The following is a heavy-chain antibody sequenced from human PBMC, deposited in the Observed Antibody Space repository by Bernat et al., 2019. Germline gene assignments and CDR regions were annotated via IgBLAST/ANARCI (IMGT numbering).Heavy chain of an antibody. J-gene: IGHJ3*02. D-gene: IGHD4-17*01. CDR1: GFTFSSYD. V-gene: IGHV3-13*01. CDR3: ARAADYGDYVSNHWAFDI. Sequence: EVQLVESGGGLVQPGGSLRLSCAASGFTFSSYDMHWVRQATGKGLEWVSAIGTAGDTYYPGSVKGRFTISRENAKNSLYLQMNSLRAGDTAVYYCARAADYGDYVSNHWAFDIWGQGTMVTVSS. CDR2: IGTAGDT.